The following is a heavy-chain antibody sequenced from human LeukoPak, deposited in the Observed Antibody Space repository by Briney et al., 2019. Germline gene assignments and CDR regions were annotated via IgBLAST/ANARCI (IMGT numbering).Heavy chain of an antibody. CDR3: ARDHPASKWLPYYYYYMDV. CDR1: GGSISSGSYY. CDR2: IYTSGST. V-gene: IGHV4-61*02. J-gene: IGHJ6*03. D-gene: IGHD3-22*01. Sequence: PSETLSLTCTVSGGSISSGSYYWSWIRQPAGKGLEWIGRIYTSGSTNYNPSLKSRVTISVDTSKNQFSLKLSSVTAADTAVYYCARDHPASKWLPYYYYYMDVWGKGTTVTISS.